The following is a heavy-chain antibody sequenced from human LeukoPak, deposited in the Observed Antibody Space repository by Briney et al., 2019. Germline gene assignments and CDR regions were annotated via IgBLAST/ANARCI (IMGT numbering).Heavy chain of an antibody. CDR2: ISWNSGSI. D-gene: IGHD6-13*01. J-gene: IGHJ4*02. CDR1: GFTFDDYA. CDR3: AKDKIAAAGSPYYFDY. V-gene: IGHV3-9*01. Sequence: GRSLRLSCAASGFTFDDYAMHWVRQAPGKGLEWVSGISWNSGSIGYADSVKGRFTISRDNAKNSLYLQMNSLRAEDTALYYCAKDKIAAAGSPYYFDYWGQGTLVTVSS.